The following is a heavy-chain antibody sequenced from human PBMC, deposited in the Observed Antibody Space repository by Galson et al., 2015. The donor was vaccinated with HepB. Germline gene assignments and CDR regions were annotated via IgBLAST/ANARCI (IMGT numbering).Heavy chain of an antibody. CDR1: GGSFSTYH. CDR2: ITQRGST. V-gene: IGHV4-34*01. J-gene: IGHJ6*01. D-gene: IGHD3-3*01. Sequence: ETLSLTCTVFGGSFSTYHWTWIRQPPGKGLEWIGEITQRGSTHSNPSLKSRVTISVDTSKNQFSLKVRSVTAADTAVYYCARGKGRQVLLDYHYYGMDVWGQGTTVSVSS. CDR3: ARGKGRQVLLDYHYYGMDV.